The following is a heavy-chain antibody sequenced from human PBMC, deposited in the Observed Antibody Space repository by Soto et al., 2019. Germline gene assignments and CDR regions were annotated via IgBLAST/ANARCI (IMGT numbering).Heavy chain of an antibody. V-gene: IGHV1-18*04. Sequence: QVQLVQSGAEVKQPGASVKVSCKASGYRFTSYGITWVRQAPGQGLEWRGWISASNGITSYAQKLQGRVTMTTDTSTATAYMELKNLRSDDTAVYYCARVYRFYDRRPYYFDYWGQGTLVTVSS. D-gene: IGHD3-22*01. J-gene: IGHJ4*02. CDR1: GYRFTSYG. CDR2: ISASNGIT. CDR3: ARVYRFYDRRPYYFDY.